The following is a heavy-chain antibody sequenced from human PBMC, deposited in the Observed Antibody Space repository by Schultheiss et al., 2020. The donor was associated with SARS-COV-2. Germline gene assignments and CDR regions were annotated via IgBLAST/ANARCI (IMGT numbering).Heavy chain of an antibody. Sequence: GESLKISCAASGFTFSSYAMSWVRQAPGKGLEWVSSISSSSSYIYYADSVKGRFTISRDNSKNTLYLQMNSLRAEDTAVYYCARDPSWGDVVVPAAMQGMDVWGQGTTVTVSS. CDR3: ARDPSWGDVVVPAAMQGMDV. CDR1: GFTFSSYA. V-gene: IGHV3-21*01. CDR2: ISSSSSYI. D-gene: IGHD2-2*01. J-gene: IGHJ6*02.